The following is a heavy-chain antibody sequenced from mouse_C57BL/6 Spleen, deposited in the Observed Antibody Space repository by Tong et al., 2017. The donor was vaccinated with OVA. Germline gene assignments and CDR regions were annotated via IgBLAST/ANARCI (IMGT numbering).Heavy chain of an antibody. V-gene: IGHV5-9*01. CDR2: ISGGGGNT. CDR3: ARPRYGSYYFDY. J-gene: IGHJ2*01. D-gene: IGHD1-1*01. Sequence: SGFTFSSYTMSWVRQTPEKRLEWVATISGGGGNTYYPDSVKGRFTISRDNAKNTVYLQMSSLRYEDTALYYCARPRYGSYYFDYWGQGTTLTVSS. CDR1: GFTFSSYT.